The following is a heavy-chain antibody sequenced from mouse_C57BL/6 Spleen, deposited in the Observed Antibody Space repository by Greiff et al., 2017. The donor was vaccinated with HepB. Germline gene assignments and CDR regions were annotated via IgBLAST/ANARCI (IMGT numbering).Heavy chain of an antibody. J-gene: IGHJ3*01. CDR2: INYDGSST. D-gene: IGHD2-1*01. CDR1: GFTFSDYY. CDR3: ARGGDYGNSWFAY. V-gene: IGHV5-16*01. Sequence: EVQVVESEGGLVQPGSSMKLSCTASGFTFSDYYMAWVRQVPEKGLEWVANINYDGSSTYYLDSLKSRFIISRDNAKNILYLQMSSLKSEDTATYYCARGGDYGNSWFAYWGQRTLVTVSA.